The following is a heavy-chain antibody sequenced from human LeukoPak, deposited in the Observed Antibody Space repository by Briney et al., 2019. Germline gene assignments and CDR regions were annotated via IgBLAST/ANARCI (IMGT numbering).Heavy chain of an antibody. J-gene: IGHJ4*02. CDR1: GYTFTAYY. CDR2: INPNSGDT. Sequence: SVNLSCKASGYTFTAYYVHWVRLAPGQGLEWMGWINPNSGDTNYAQKFQGRVTMTRDTSISTAYMELSRLRSDDTAMYYCARQLTGSFDYWGQGPVVTVTS. CDR3: ARQLTGSFDY. D-gene: IGHD7-27*01. V-gene: IGHV1-2*02.